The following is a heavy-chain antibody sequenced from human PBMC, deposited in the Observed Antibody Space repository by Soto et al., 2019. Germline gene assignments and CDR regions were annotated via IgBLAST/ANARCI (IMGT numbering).Heavy chain of an antibody. V-gene: IGHV5-10-1*01. CDR1: GYSFTSYW. Sequence: GESLKISCKGSGYSFTSYWISGVRQMSGKGLEWMGRIDPSDSYTNYSPSFQGHVTISADKFISTAYMQWSSLKASDTAMYYCARQGCSSTSCYTHYYYGMDVWGQGTTVTVSS. D-gene: IGHD2-2*02. J-gene: IGHJ6*02. CDR2: IDPSDSYT. CDR3: ARQGCSSTSCYTHYYYGMDV.